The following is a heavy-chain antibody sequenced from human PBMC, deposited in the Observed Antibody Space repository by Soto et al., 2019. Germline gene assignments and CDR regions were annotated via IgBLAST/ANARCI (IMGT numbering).Heavy chain of an antibody. CDR3: ASRGHCSNGQCHPFDS. Sequence: GGSLRLSCVGSDFSLSGSYMSWVRQAPGKGLEWLSFISMSGSYKTYAASVEGRFTISRDNVKNILYLQMDSLRAEDTAVYYCASRGHCSNGQCHPFDSWGKGT. J-gene: IGHJ4*02. V-gene: IGHV3-11*06. CDR1: DFSLSGSY. D-gene: IGHD2-8*01. CDR2: ISMSGSYK.